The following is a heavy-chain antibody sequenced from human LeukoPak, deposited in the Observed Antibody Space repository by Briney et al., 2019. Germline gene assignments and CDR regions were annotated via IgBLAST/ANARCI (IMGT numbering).Heavy chain of an antibody. Sequence: PVKVSCKASGGSFTNYAIIWVRQAPGQGLEWMGRIIPALGLTAYAEKFQGKVTITADKNTNTAYMELSSLKSEDTAVYFCARNILTGYYEYWGQGTLVTVSS. CDR1: GGSFTNYA. J-gene: IGHJ4*02. CDR2: IIPALGLT. V-gene: IGHV1-69*04. D-gene: IGHD3-9*01. CDR3: ARNILTGYYEY.